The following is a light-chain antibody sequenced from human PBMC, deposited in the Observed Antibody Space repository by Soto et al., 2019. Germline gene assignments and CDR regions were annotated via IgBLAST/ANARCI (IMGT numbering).Light chain of an antibody. V-gene: IGLV2-8*01. CDR2: EVV. CDR3: KSYAGSNTYV. CDR1: RNDIGAYEF. J-gene: IGLJ1*01. Sequence: QSALTQPPSASASPGQSVTISRTGTRNDIGAYEFVSWYQHHPGKAPKLIIYEVVQRPSGVPDRFSGSKSGNTASLTVSGLQAADEADYYCKSYAGSNTYVFGTGTKVTVL.